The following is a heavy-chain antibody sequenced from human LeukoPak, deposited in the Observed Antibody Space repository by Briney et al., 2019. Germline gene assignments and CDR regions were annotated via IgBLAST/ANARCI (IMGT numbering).Heavy chain of an antibody. CDR1: GFTFSSYW. J-gene: IGHJ4*02. CDR2: IRQDGGEA. Sequence: GGSLRLSCAASGFTFSSYWMTWVRQGPGKGLEWVAHIRQDGGEAYYVDSVKGRFTISRDNAKASAYLQMNSLTADDTAVYYCVRGGTFRYSGTSGDYWGQGTLVTVSS. D-gene: IGHD1-26*01. V-gene: IGHV3-7*03. CDR3: VRGGTFRYSGTSGDY.